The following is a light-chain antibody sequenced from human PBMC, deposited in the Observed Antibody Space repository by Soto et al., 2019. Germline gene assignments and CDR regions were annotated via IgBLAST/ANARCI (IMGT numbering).Light chain of an antibody. CDR2: DVI. J-gene: IGLJ3*02. V-gene: IGLV2-14*01. CDR1: SSDAGGYNY. CDR3: SSYTSSSPVV. Sequence: SALTQPASVSGSPGQSITISCTGTSSDAGGYNYVSWYQQYPGKAPKLMIYDVISRPSGVSNRFSGSKSGNTASLTISGLQAEDEADYYCSSYTSSSPVVFGGGTKLTVL.